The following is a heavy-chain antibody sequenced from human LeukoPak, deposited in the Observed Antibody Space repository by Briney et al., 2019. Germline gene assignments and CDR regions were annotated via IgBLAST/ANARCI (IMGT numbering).Heavy chain of an antibody. CDR2: ISSSGSTI. D-gene: IGHD6-19*01. J-gene: IGHJ6*02. CDR1: GFTFSDYY. CDR3: AKDELFSVAGDYYYGMDV. Sequence: GGSLRLSCAASGFTFSDYYMSWIRQAPGKGLEWVSYISSSGSTIYYADSVKGRFTISRDNSKNTLYLQMNSLRAEDTAVYYCAKDELFSVAGDYYYGMDVWGQGTTVTVSS. V-gene: IGHV3-11*04.